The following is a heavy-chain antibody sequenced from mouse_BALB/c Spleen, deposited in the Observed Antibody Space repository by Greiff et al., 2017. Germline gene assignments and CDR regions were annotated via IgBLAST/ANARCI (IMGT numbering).Heavy chain of an antibody. V-gene: IGHV3-6*02. CDR2: ISYDGSN. J-gene: IGHJ4*01. D-gene: IGHD2-10*02. Sequence: EVKLQESGPGLVKPSQSLSLTCSVTGYSITSGYYWNWIRQFPGNKLEWMGYISYDGSNNYNPSLKNRISITRDTSKNQFFLKLNSVTTEDTATYYCARYGYGNYYAMDYWGQGTSVTVSS. CDR3: ARYGYGNYYAMDY. CDR1: GYSITSGYY.